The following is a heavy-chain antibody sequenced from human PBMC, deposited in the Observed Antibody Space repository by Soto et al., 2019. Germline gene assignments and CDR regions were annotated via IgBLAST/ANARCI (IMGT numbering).Heavy chain of an antibody. Sequence: QDQLVQSGAEVKKPGASVKVSCKASGYTFTSYGFTWVRQAPGQGLEWMGWISANNGNTNYAQKRQGRDTMTKDTPTNTVYMELRSLRSDDTAVYDCARVYTSSWYNAFDIWGQGTMVTVSS. V-gene: IGHV1-18*01. CDR2: ISANNGNT. D-gene: IGHD6-13*01. CDR3: ARVYTSSWYNAFDI. J-gene: IGHJ3*02. CDR1: GYTFTSYG.